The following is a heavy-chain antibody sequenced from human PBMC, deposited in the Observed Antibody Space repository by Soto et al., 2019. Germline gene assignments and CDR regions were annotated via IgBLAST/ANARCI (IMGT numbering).Heavy chain of an antibody. CDR2: INPSGGST. CDR3: ARDQAAAAGTEYFQH. J-gene: IGHJ1*01. CDR1: GYTFTSYY. V-gene: IGHV1-46*01. D-gene: IGHD6-13*01. Sequence: ASVKVSCKASGYTFTSYYMHWVRQAPGQGLEWMGIINPSGGSTSYAQKFQGRVTMTRDTSTSTVYMELSSLRSEDTAMYYCARDQAAAAGTEYFQHWGQGTLVTVSS.